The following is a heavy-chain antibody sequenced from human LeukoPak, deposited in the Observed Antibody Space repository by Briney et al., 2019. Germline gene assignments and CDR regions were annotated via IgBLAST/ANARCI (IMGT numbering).Heavy chain of an antibody. CDR1: GGSFSGYY. CDR2: INHSGST. D-gene: IGHD4-11*01. Sequence: SETLSLTCAVYGGSFSGYYWSWIRQPPGKGLEWIGEINHSGSTNYNPSLKSRVTISVDTSKNQFSLKLSSVTAADTAVYHCASGPRKSQVLGYSDYGALGYWGQGTLVTVSS. CDR3: ASGPRKSQVLGYSDYGALGY. V-gene: IGHV4-34*01. J-gene: IGHJ4*02.